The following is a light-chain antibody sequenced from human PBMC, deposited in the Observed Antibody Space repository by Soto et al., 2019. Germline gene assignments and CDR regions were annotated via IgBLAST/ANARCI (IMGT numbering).Light chain of an antibody. J-gene: IGKJ1*01. CDR3: QQYDRSPWT. V-gene: IGKV3-20*01. CDR2: GAS. Sequence: EIVLTQSPGTLSLSPGERATLSCRASQSVSSSFLAWYQQKAGQAPRLLIYGASSRATGIPDRFSGSGSGTDFTLTISRLEPEDFAVYYCQQYDRSPWTFGQGPKVEIK. CDR1: QSVSSSF.